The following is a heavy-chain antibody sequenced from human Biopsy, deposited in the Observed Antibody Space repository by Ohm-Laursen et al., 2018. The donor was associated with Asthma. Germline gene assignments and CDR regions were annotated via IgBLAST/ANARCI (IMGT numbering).Heavy chain of an antibody. V-gene: IGHV3-9*01. CDR1: GFKFDEYT. D-gene: IGHD3-22*01. CDR3: AKVRSDWVITESFDY. CDR2: ISWNSATI. J-gene: IGHJ4*02. Sequence: SLRLSCSASGFKFDEYTMHWVRQAPGKGLEWVSGISWNSATIGYADSVEGRFTISRDNAKNSVFLHMDSLRPEDTAFYYCAKVRSDWVITESFDYWGQGVLVTVPS.